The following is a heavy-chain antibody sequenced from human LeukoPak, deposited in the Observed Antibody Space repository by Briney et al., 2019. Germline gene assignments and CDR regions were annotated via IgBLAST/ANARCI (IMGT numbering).Heavy chain of an antibody. D-gene: IGHD3-3*01. J-gene: IGHJ4*02. V-gene: IGHV4-34*01. CDR3: ARGLFSY. CDR1: GGSFSGYY. Sequence: SETLSLTCAVYGGSFSGYYWSWIRQPPGKGLEWIGEINHSGSTNYNPSLKSRVTISVDTSKNQFSLKLSSVTAADTAVYHCARGLFSYWGQGTLVTVSS. CDR2: INHSGST.